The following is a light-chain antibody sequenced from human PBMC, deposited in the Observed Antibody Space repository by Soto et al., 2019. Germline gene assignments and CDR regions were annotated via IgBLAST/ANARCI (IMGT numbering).Light chain of an antibody. CDR2: GAS. Sequence: EIVLTQSPGTLSLSPGERATLSCRASHSVSSSYLAWYQQKPGQAPRLLIYGASSRATGIPDRFSGSGSGTVFTLTTSRLEPQDFAVYSCQQYGSSPPITFGQVTRLEIK. CDR1: HSVSSSY. V-gene: IGKV3-20*01. CDR3: QQYGSSPPIT. J-gene: IGKJ5*01.